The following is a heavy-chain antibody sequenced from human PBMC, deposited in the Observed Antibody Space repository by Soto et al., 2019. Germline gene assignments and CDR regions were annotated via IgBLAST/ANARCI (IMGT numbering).Heavy chain of an antibody. D-gene: IGHD6-13*01. J-gene: IGHJ4*02. CDR3: AKDYSAPGASVDS. CDR2: ISWNSDTI. Sequence: GGSLRLSCAASGFTFDNYAMHWVRQAPGKGLEWVSGISWNSDTIAYADSVKGRFTISRDNAKNSLYLQMNSLRAEDTAFYYCAKDYSAPGASVDSWGQGTLVTVSS. CDR1: GFTFDNYA. V-gene: IGHV3-9*01.